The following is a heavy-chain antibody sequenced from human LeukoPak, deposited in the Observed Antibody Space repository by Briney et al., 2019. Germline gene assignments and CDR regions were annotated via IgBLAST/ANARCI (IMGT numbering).Heavy chain of an antibody. CDR1: GGSISSSSYY. V-gene: IGHV4-39*01. J-gene: IGHJ3*02. CDR3: ARQAPRRDGYYLDAFDI. D-gene: IGHD5-24*01. CDR2: IYYSGST. Sequence: SETLSLTCTVSGGSISSSSYYWGWIRQPPGKGLEWIGSIYYSGSTYFNPSLKSRATISVDTSKDQFSLKLSSVTAADTAVYYCARQAPRRDGYYLDAFDIWGQGTMVTVSS.